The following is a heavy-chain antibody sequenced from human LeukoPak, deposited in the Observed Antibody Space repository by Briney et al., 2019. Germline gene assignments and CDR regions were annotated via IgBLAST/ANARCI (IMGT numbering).Heavy chain of an antibody. V-gene: IGHV1-2*04. CDR3: ARSPSSMVLDY. Sequence: GASVKGSCKASGYTFTGYYMHWVRQATGQGLEWMGWINPNSGGTNYAQKFQGWVTMTRDTSISTAYMELSRLRSDDTAVYYCARSPSSMVLDYWGQGTLVTVSS. CDR1: GYTFTGYY. CDR2: INPNSGGT. J-gene: IGHJ4*02. D-gene: IGHD3-10*01.